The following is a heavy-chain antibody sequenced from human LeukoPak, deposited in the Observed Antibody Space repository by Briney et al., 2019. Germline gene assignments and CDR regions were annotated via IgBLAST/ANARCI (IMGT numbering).Heavy chain of an antibody. CDR3: AKNIIAAAGMMDY. D-gene: IGHD6-13*01. CDR2: ISGSGGDT. CDR1: GFTFSSYA. Sequence: QPGGSLRLSCAASGFTFSSYAMSWVRQAPGKGPEWVSVISGSGGDTYYADSVKGRFTISRDNSKNTLYLQMNTLRAEDTAVYYCAKNIIAAAGMMDYGGQGTLVTVSS. J-gene: IGHJ4*02. V-gene: IGHV3-23*01.